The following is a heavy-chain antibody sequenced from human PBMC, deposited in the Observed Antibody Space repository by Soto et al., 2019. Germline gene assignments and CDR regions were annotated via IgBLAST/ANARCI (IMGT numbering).Heavy chain of an antibody. CDR1: GYTFNRYY. V-gene: IGHV1-2*04. J-gene: IGHJ6*02. CDR3: ARGDSTDCSNGVCSFFYNHDMDV. CDR2: INPKSGGT. D-gene: IGHD2-8*01. Sequence: ASVKVSCKASGYTFNRYYIHWVRQAPGQGLEWLGRINPKSGGTSTAQKFQGWVTMTTDTSISTASMELTRLTSDDTAIYYCARGDSTDCSNGVCSFFYNHDMDVWGQGTTVTVSS.